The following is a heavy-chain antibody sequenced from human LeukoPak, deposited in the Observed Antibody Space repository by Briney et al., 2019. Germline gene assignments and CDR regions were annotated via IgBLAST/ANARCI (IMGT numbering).Heavy chain of an antibody. Sequence: GGSLRLSCAASGFTFSSYGMHWVRQAPGKGLEWVAVISYDGSNKYYADSVKDRFTISRDNSKNTLYLQMNSLRAEDTAVYYCAKDLRGSGRYFGMDVWGKGTTVTVSS. CDR3: AKDLRGSGRYFGMDV. V-gene: IGHV3-30*18. CDR1: GFTFSSYG. D-gene: IGHD6-19*01. CDR2: ISYDGSNK. J-gene: IGHJ6*04.